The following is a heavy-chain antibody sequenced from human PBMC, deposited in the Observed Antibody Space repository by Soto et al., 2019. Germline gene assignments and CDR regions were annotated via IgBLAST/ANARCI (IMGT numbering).Heavy chain of an antibody. D-gene: IGHD3-10*01. CDR1: GVSVTRETSY. J-gene: IGHJ5*02. V-gene: IGHV4-61*01. Sequence: QVQLQESGPGLVKPSETLSLTCTVSGVSVTRETSYWSWIRQPPGKGLEWIGYISYSGSTKYNASLQSRVYISADTSRNQFSLKQYSVTAADTALYFCAKGGSHWLDPWGQGALVTVSS. CDR3: AKGGSHWLDP. CDR2: ISYSGST.